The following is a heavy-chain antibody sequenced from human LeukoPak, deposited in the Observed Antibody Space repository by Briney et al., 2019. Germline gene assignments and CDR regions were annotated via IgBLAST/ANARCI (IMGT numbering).Heavy chain of an antibody. CDR1: GFTFSNVW. V-gene: IGHV3-7*01. Sequence: GGSLRLSCAASGFTFSNVWMSWVRHVPGRGLDWVANIKPDGSAQYYAASVKGRFTVSRDNAKNSVYLQMNSLRVEDTAVYYCARANNSSWHNWGQGTLVTVSA. D-gene: IGHD6-13*01. CDR2: IKPDGSAQ. J-gene: IGHJ4*02. CDR3: ARANNSSWHN.